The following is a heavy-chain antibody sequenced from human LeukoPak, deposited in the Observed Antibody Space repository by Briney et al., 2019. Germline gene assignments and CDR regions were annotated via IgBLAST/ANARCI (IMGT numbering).Heavy chain of an antibody. CDR1: GETFTRYD. Sequence: GSVRVSCKASGETFTRYDIDGVRQAAGEGGEGMGWMNPNRGNTDYAQKFQGRVTMTRHTSISTAYMELSSLRSQHTAVYYCARDHLPHCRSTSCYTHYYGMDVWGQGTTVTVS. D-gene: IGHD2-2*02. CDR2: MNPNRGNT. J-gene: IGHJ6*02. V-gene: IGHV1-8*01. CDR3: ARDHLPHCRSTSCYTHYYGMDV.